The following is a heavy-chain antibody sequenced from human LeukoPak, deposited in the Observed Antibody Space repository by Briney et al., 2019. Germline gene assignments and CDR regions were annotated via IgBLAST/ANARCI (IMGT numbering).Heavy chain of an antibody. CDR1: GFTFRSYA. CDR2: ISGSGGST. D-gene: IGHD5-24*01. CDR3: AKDRGYNYDPRNILEVYLDY. J-gene: IGHJ4*02. V-gene: IGHV3-23*01. Sequence: GGSLRLSCAASGFTFRSYAMTWVRQAPGQGLEWVSAISGSGGSTYYAGSVKGRFTISRDNSKNTLYLQMNSLRAEDTAVYYCAKDRGYNYDPRNILEVYLDYWGQGTLVTVSS.